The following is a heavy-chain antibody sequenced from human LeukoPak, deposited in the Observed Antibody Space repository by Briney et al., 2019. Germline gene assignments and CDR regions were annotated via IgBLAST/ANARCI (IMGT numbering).Heavy chain of an antibody. Sequence: GGSLRLSCAASKFAFSSYAMSWVRQAPGKGLEWVSAISGGGGNTYYADSVKGRFTISRDNSKNTLYPQMNSLRAEDTAVYYCGKNRYSGSLSPFDIWGQGTMVTVSS. J-gene: IGHJ3*02. CDR1: KFAFSSYA. D-gene: IGHD1-26*01. CDR3: GKNRYSGSLSPFDI. CDR2: ISGGGGNT. V-gene: IGHV3-23*01.